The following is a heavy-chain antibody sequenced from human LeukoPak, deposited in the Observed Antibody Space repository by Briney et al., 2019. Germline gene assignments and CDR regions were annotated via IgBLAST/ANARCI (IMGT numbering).Heavy chain of an antibody. D-gene: IGHD5-12*01. CDR1: GGSISNGGYY. CDR2: IYHSGST. CDR3: ARGGYIVATINPIIYFDY. V-gene: IGHV4-30-2*01. J-gene: IGHJ4*02. Sequence: SETLSLTCTVSGGSISNGGYYWSWIRQPPGKGLEWIGYIYHSGSTYYNPSLKSRVTISVDRSKNQFSLKLNSVTAADTAVYCCARGGYIVATINPIIYFDYWGQGTLVTVSS.